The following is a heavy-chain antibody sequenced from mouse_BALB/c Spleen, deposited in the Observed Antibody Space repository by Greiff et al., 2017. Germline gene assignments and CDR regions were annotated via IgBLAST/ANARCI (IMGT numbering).Heavy chain of an antibody. CDR3: ARELGLYYAMDY. D-gene: IGHD4-1*01. V-gene: IGHV1S137*01. J-gene: IGHJ4*01. Sequence: QVQLQQSGAELVRPGVSVKISCKGSGYTFTDYAMHWVKQSHAKSLEWIGVISTYYGDASYNQKFKGKATMTVDKSSSTAYMELARLTSEASAIYYCARELGLYYAMDYWGQGTSVTVSS. CDR2: ISTYYGDA. CDR1: GYTFTDYA.